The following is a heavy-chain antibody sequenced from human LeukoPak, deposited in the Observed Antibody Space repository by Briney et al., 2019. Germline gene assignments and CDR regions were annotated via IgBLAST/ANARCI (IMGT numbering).Heavy chain of an antibody. D-gene: IGHD6-13*01. Sequence: ASVKVSCKASGYTFTSYYMHWVRQAPGQGLEWMGKISPVDGRTTYAQKFQGGITMTRDTSTSTVNMELSSLKSEDTAVYYCARWYGEPYGMDVWGQGTTVTVSS. CDR2: ISPVDGRT. V-gene: IGHV1-46*01. J-gene: IGHJ6*02. CDR3: ARWYGEPYGMDV. CDR1: GYTFTSYY.